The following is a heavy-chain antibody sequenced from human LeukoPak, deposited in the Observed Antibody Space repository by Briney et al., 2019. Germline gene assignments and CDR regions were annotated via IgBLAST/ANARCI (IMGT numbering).Heavy chain of an antibody. CDR3: AKDWGGSYQYYMDV. D-gene: IGHD1-26*01. CDR2: ISWNSGSI. Sequence: PGGSLRLSCAASGFTFDDYAMHWVRQAPGKGLEWVSGISWNSGSIGYADSVKGRFTISRDNANNSLYLQMNSLRAEDTALYYCAKDWGGSYQYYMDVWGKGPTVTVSS. CDR1: GFTFDDYA. V-gene: IGHV3-9*01. J-gene: IGHJ6*03.